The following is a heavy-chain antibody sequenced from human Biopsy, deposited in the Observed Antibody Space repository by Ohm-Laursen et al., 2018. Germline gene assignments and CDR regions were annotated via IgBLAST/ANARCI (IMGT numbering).Heavy chain of an antibody. CDR2: TYKGGNT. D-gene: IGHD3-22*01. Sequence: SQTLSLTCTVSGASITSYYWSWIRQPAGKGLEWIGHTYKGGNTNHNPSLKSRVSMSVDTSKNQLSLRLRSVTAADTAMYYCASVVLGPTNDAFDLWGQGTMVVVSS. CDR1: GASITSYY. CDR3: ASVVLGPTNDAFDL. V-gene: IGHV4-4*07. J-gene: IGHJ3*01.